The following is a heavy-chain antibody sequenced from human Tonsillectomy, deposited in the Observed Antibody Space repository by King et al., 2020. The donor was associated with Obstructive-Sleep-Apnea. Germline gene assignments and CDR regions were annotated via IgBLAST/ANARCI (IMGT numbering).Heavy chain of an antibody. CDR2: INPGNGNT. J-gene: IGHJ4*02. Sequence: QLVQSGAEVKKPGASVKVSCKASGYTFTSYAMHWVRQAPGQRLEWMGWINPGNGNTKFSPKFQGRVTITRDTSASTAYMELSSLRSEDTAGDYCARDIGYSSAGGGYWGQGTLVTVSS. CDR3: ARDIGYSSAGGGY. V-gene: IGHV1-3*01. D-gene: IGHD6-25*01. CDR1: GYTFTSYA.